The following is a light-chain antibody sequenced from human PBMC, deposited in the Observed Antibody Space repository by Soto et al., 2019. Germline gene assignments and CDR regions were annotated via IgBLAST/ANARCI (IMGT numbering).Light chain of an antibody. V-gene: IGKV1-39*01. J-gene: IGKJ1*01. CDR2: AAS. Sequence: DIQMTQSPSSLSASVEDRVTITCRASQSISTYLNWYQQKPGKAPKLLIYAASTLESGVPSRFSGSGSGADFTLTISSLQPEDFATYYCQQSYNNPKTFGQGTKVDIK. CDR1: QSISTY. CDR3: QQSYNNPKT.